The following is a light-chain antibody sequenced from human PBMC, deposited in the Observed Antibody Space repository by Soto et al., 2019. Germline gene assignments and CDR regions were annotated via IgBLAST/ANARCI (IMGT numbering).Light chain of an antibody. J-gene: IGKJ2*02. CDR2: AAS. CDR1: QSVTTN. CDR3: QQYDTWPWT. V-gene: IGKV3-15*01. Sequence: EIVMTQSPATLSVSPGERATLSCRASQSVTTNLAWYQQKPGQAPRLLIYAASARATGIPARFRGSGSGTEFTITITNLQSEDVVIYFCQQYDTWPWTSGQGTNLDI.